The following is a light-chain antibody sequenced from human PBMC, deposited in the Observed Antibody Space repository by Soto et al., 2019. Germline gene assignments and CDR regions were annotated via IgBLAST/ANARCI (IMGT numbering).Light chain of an antibody. V-gene: IGKV1-5*03. CDR1: QSVDTC. CDR3: QQFYRYPWA. J-gene: IGKJ1*01. Sequence: DIQMTQSPSALSASVGDTVTITCRASQSVDTCLAWYQQKPGKAPHLLIYKASTLETGVSSRFSGRGAVTDSSLTIHGLQRDELATGYCQQFYRYPWAVGQGNKV. CDR2: KAS.